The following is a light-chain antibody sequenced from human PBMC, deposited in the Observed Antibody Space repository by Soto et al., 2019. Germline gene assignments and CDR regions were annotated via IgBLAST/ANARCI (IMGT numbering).Light chain of an antibody. CDR1: QSISSW. CDR2: DAS. CDR3: QQYNSYSP. J-gene: IGKJ5*01. Sequence: DIQMTQSPSTLSASVGDRVTITCRASQSISSWLAWYQQKPGKAPKLLIYDASSSESGVPSRFSGSGSGTEFTLTISSLQPDDFATYYCQQYNSYSPFGQGTRLEFK. V-gene: IGKV1-5*01.